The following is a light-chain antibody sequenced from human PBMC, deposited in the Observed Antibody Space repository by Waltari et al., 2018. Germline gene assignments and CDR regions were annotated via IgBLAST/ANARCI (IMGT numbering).Light chain of an antibody. CDR3: QNHERLPAT. J-gene: IGKJ1*01. V-gene: IGKV3-20*01. CDR1: QSVSTF. Sequence: EVVLTQFPGTLSLSPGERATLFCRASQSVSTFLAWYQQKAGQAPRLLIYGASSRATGIPDRFSGSGSGTDFSLTIIRLEPEDFAVYYCQNHERLPATFGQGTKVEIK. CDR2: GAS.